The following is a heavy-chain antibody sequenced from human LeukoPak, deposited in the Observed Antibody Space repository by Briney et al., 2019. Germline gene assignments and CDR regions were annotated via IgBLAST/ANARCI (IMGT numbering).Heavy chain of an antibody. CDR1: SGSISSGDYY. CDR2: IYYSGST. D-gene: IGHD2-2*01. J-gene: IGHJ6*04. Sequence: SETLSLTCTVSSGSISSGDYYWSWIRQPPGKGLEWIGYIYYSGSTYYNPSLKSRVTISVDTSKNQFSLKLSSVTAADTAVYYCARDQDCSSTSCYSTSGMDVWGKGTTVTVSS. CDR3: ARDQDCSSTSCYSTSGMDV. V-gene: IGHV4-30-4*01.